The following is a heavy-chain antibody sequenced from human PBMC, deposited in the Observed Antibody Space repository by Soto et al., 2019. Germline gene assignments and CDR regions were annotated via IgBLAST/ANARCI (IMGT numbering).Heavy chain of an antibody. CDR1: GFIFSNCW. CDR2: ISSDGSST. J-gene: IGHJ6*02. Sequence: GGSLRLSCVASGFIFSNCWMHWVRQAPGMGLVWVSHISSDGSSTTYADSVKGRFTISRDNAKNTLYLQMNSLRAEDTAVYYCVRAIGYYGVDAWGRGTTVTVSS. V-gene: IGHV3-74*01. D-gene: IGHD3-22*01. CDR3: VRAIGYYGVDA.